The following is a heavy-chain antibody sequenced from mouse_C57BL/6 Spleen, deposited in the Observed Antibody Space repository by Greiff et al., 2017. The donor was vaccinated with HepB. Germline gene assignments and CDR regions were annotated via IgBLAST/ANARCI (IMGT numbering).Heavy chain of an antibody. Sequence: EVHLVESGPGLVKPSQSLSLTCSVTGYSITSGYYWNWIRQFPGNKLEWMGYISYDGSNNYNPSLKNRISITRDTSKNQFFLKLNSVTTEDTATYYCARVTAQAYAMDYWGQGTSVTVSS. V-gene: IGHV3-6*01. CDR2: ISYDGSN. CDR1: GYSITSGYY. D-gene: IGHD3-2*02. CDR3: ARVTAQAYAMDY. J-gene: IGHJ4*01.